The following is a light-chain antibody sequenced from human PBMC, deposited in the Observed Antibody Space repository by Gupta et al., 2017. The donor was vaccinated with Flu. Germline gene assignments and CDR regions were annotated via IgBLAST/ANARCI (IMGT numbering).Light chain of an antibody. V-gene: IGLV3-25*01. CDR2: NDT. Sequence: GQTASITGSGGAMAKQYGYWYQQKPGQAPVLGIYNDTERPSGIPERFSGSTSGTAVTLTISGVQAEEEADYDCQSAGGGGTYWVFGGGTKLTVL. J-gene: IGLJ3*02. CDR3: QSAGGGGTYWV. CDR1: AMAKQY.